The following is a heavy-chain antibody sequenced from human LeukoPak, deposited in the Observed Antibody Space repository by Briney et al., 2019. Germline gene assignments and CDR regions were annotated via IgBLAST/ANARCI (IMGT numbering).Heavy chain of an antibody. CDR3: ARETPLYDYGDYEAPNYGMDV. CDR2: IYYSGGT. J-gene: IGHJ6*02. D-gene: IGHD4-17*01. Sequence: SETLSLTCTVSGGSISSYYWSWIRQPPGKGLEWIGYIYYSGGTNYNPSLKSRVTISVDTSKNQFSLKLSSVTAADTAVYYCARETPLYDYGDYEAPNYGMDVWGQGTTVTVSS. CDR1: GGSISSYY. V-gene: IGHV4-59*01.